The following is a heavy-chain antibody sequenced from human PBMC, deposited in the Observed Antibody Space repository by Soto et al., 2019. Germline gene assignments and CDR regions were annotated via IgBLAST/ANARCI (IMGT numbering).Heavy chain of an antibody. Sequence: QVQLQQWGAGLLKPSETLSLTCAVYGGSFSGYYCSWIRQPPGKGLEWSGEINHSGSTNYNPCLKSRVTISVYTSKNQFSLKLSSVTAADTAVYYCARNTNGGVIVDYRRQGTLVNVS. CDR2: INHSGST. CDR3: ARNTNGGVIVDY. V-gene: IGHV4-34*01. J-gene: IGHJ4*02. D-gene: IGHD3-16*02. CDR1: GGSFSGYY.